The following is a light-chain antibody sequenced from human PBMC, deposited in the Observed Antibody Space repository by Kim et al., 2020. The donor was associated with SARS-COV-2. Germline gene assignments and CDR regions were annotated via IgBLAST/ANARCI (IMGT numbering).Light chain of an antibody. Sequence: LGQTVRLTCQGDSLRNYDATWYQQRPRQAPVLVLYGKYNRPSGIPDRFSGSASGNTASLTITGAQAEDEADYYCNSRDSSGDHVVFGGGTQLTVL. CDR2: GKY. J-gene: IGLJ3*02. CDR1: SLRNYD. V-gene: IGLV3-19*01. CDR3: NSRDSSGDHVV.